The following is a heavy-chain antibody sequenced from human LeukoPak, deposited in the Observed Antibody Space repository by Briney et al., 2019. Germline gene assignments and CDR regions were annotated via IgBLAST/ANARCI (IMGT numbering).Heavy chain of an antibody. V-gene: IGHV4-4*07. CDR1: AGSISTYY. Sequence: SETLSLTCTVTAGSISTYYWSCIRQTAGKGLEWIGHINPRGNIKYNPSLKSRVSLPMDTSKNQFSLKVNSVTAADTAVYYCARGGAQWLVEEAFDFWGRGTMVTVSS. D-gene: IGHD6-19*01. J-gene: IGHJ3*01. CDR3: ARGGAQWLVEEAFDF. CDR2: INPRGNI.